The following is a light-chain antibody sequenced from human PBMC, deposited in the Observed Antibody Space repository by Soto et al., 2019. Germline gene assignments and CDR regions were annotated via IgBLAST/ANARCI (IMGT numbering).Light chain of an antibody. CDR3: QPYNNWIT. CDR1: QSVSSN. CDR2: GAS. Sequence: EIVMTQSPATLSVSPGERATLSCRASQSVSSNLARYQQQPGQPPRLLIYGASTRATGIPARFSGSGSGTEFTLTISSLQSEDVAVYYCQPYNNWITFGQGTRLEIK. V-gene: IGKV3-15*01. J-gene: IGKJ5*01.